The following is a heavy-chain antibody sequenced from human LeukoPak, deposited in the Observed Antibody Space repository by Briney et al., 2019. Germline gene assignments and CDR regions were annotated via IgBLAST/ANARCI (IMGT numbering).Heavy chain of an antibody. D-gene: IGHD5-18*01. Sequence: GGSLRLSCAASGFTFSSYGMHWVRQAPGKGLEWVAVIWYDGSNKYYADSVKGRFTISRDNSKNTLYLQMNSLRAEDTAVYYCAKHGYSYGRDYYFDYWGQGTLVTVS. J-gene: IGHJ4*02. CDR2: IWYDGSNK. CDR3: AKHGYSYGRDYYFDY. V-gene: IGHV3-33*06. CDR1: GFTFSSYG.